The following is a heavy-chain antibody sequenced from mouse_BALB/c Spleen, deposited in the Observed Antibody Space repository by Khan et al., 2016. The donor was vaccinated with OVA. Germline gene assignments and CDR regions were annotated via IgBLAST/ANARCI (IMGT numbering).Heavy chain of an antibody. V-gene: IGHV1S137*01. J-gene: IGHJ2*01. Sequence: QVQLKQSGPELVRPGVSVKISCKGSGYTFTDYAMHWVKQSNAKSLEWIGLISTYSGNPNYTQKSNGKSTMTVDKSYSTATIELVRLTSEASAIYDCTGPAYVGYHYDWGHGPTLTVSS. D-gene: IGHD2-3*01. CDR2: ISTYSGNP. CDR1: GYTFTDYA. CDR3: TGPAYVGYHYD.